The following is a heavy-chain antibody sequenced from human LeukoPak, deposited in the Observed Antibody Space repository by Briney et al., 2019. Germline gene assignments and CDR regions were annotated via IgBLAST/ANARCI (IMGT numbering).Heavy chain of an antibody. CDR1: GGSISSSSYY. J-gene: IGHJ5*02. CDR3: ARHMDIVVVPAVLDP. D-gene: IGHD2-2*03. CDR2: IYYSGST. Sequence: SETLSPTCTVSGGSISSSSYYWGWIRQPPGKGLEWIGSIYYSGSTYYNPSLKSRVTISVDTSKDQFSLKLSSVTAADTAVYYCARHMDIVVVPAVLDPWGQGTLVTVSS. V-gene: IGHV4-39*01.